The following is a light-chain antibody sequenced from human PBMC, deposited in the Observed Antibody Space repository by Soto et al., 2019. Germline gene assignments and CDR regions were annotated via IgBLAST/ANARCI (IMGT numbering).Light chain of an antibody. CDR1: QSVSSN. CDR2: GAS. V-gene: IGKV3-15*01. Sequence: EIVMTQSPATLAVSPGERAALSCRASQSVSSNFAWYQQKPGQAPRLRIYGASSRATGTPARFSGSGSGTEFTLTISSLQSEDFAVYYCQQYNSWPYTFGLGTKLEIK. J-gene: IGKJ2*01. CDR3: QQYNSWPYT.